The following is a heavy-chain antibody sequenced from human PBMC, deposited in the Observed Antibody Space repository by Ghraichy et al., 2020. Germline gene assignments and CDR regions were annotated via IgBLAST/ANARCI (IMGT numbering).Heavy chain of an antibody. Sequence: SQTLSLTCAVYRGSFSDYFWSWIRQPPGKGLEWIGEINRFGGTNYNPSLKSRVIVSADTSKDHFSVNLISVTAADTAVYYCVTSKWFWESPESWGQGTLVTVSA. CDR1: RGSFSDYF. J-gene: IGHJ5*02. V-gene: IGHV4-34*01. D-gene: IGHD3-10*01. CDR3: VTSKWFWESPES. CDR2: INRFGGT.